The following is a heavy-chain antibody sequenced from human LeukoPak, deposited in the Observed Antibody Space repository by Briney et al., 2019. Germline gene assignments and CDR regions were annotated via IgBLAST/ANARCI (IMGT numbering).Heavy chain of an antibody. Sequence: PGGSLRLSCAASGFTFSSYAMSWVRQAPGKGLEWVSAISGSGGSTYYADSVKGRFTISRDNSKNTLYLQMNSLRAEDTAVYYCAKDGLLPLSRSSSWYWDYFDYWGQGTLVTVSS. V-gene: IGHV3-23*01. CDR1: GFTFSSYA. J-gene: IGHJ4*02. D-gene: IGHD6-13*01. CDR3: AKDGLLPLSRSSSWYWDYFDY. CDR2: ISGSGGST.